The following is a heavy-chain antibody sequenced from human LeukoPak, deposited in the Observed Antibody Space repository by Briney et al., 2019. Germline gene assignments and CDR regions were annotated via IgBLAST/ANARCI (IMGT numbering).Heavy chain of an antibody. CDR1: GFTFSSFE. CDR2: MSSSGSTI. Sequence: PGGSLRLSCVASGFTFSSFEMNWVRQAPGKGLEGVSYMSSSGSTIYHADSVKGRLTISRDNAKNSLYLQMNRLRAEDTAVYYCARGPSYQGGFDYWGQGTLVTVSS. V-gene: IGHV3-48*03. J-gene: IGHJ4*02. CDR3: ARGPSYQGGFDY. D-gene: IGHD1-26*01.